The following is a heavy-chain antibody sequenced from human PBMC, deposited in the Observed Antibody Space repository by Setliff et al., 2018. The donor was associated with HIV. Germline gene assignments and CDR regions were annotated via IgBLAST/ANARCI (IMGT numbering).Heavy chain of an antibody. J-gene: IGHJ4*02. CDR3: ARGHPIVPTGLVSFYFDH. CDR1: GYSVSSGYY. Sequence: SETLSLTCAVSGYSVSSGYYWGWIRQPPGKGLEWIASIYYSGSTYYAPSLKSRVTISVDTSKNQFSLKLTSVTAADTAVYYCARGHPIVPTGLVSFYFDHWGQGTLVTVSS. D-gene: IGHD2-2*01. CDR2: IYYSGST. V-gene: IGHV4-38-2*01.